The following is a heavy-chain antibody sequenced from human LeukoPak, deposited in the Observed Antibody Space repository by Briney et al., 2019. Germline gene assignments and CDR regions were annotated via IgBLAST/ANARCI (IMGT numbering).Heavy chain of an antibody. J-gene: IGHJ4*02. V-gene: IGHV3-23*01. Sequence: GGSLRLSCAASGFTFSSYAMSWVRQAPGKGLEWVSAISGSGGSTYYADSVKGRFTISRDNSKNTLYLQMNSLRAEDTAVYYCARVQDYGGNPGDYWGQGTLVTVSS. D-gene: IGHD4-23*01. CDR2: ISGSGGST. CDR3: ARVQDYGGNPGDY. CDR1: GFTFSSYA.